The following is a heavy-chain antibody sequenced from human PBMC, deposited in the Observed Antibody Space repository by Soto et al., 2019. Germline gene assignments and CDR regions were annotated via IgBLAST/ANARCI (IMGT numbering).Heavy chain of an antibody. CDR3: AREDLGSGSCHYYYYGMDV. D-gene: IGHD1-26*01. Sequence: QVQLVESGGGVVQPGRSLRLSCAASGFTFSSYGMHWVRQAPGKGLEWVAVIWYDGSNKYYADSVKGRFTISRDNSKNTLYLQMTSLRAEDTAVYYCAREDLGSGSCHYYYYGMDVWGQGTTVTVSS. CDR1: GFTFSSYG. V-gene: IGHV3-33*01. J-gene: IGHJ6*02. CDR2: IWYDGSNK.